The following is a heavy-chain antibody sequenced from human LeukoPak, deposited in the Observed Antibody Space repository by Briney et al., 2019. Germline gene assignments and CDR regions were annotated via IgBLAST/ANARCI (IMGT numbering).Heavy chain of an antibody. CDR3: ARVIVVVPAAYPYYYYYYMDV. J-gene: IGHJ6*03. Sequence: SETLSLTCTVSGGSISSYYWSWIRQPPGKGLEWIGYIYNNGSTNYNPSLKSRVTISVDTSKNQFSLKLSSATAADTAVYYCARVIVVVPAAYPYYYYYYMDVWGKGTTVTISS. CDR2: IYNNGST. D-gene: IGHD2-2*01. V-gene: IGHV4-59*01. CDR1: GGSISSYY.